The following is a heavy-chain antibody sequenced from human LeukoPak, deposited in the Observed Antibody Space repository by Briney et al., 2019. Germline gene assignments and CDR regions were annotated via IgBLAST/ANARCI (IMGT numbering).Heavy chain of an antibody. Sequence: GGSLRLSCAASGFTSSDYAMKWVRQAPGKGLEWVSAISRTSAYIYYSDSVRGRFTISRDNAKNSVYLQMDSLRAEDTAVYYCARDERRYCPDSSCYPGDYWGQGTLVTVSS. J-gene: IGHJ4*02. CDR2: ISRTSAYI. CDR1: GFTSSDYA. V-gene: IGHV3-21*01. D-gene: IGHD2-8*02. CDR3: ARDERRYCPDSSCYPGDY.